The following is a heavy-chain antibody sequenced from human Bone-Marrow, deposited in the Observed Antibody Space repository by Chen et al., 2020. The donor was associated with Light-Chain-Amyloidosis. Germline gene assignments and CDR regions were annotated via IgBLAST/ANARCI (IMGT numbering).Heavy chain of an antibody. CDR1: GFTFRTYG. D-gene: IGHD4-17*01. Sequence: QVQLVESGGGVVQPGKSLRLSCADSGFTFRTYGMHCVRQDPGKGLGWVAIISYDGNNQYYSDSVKGRFTISRDNSKNTVYLQMNSLRLEDTALYYCAKDLQTYGDYDYYYYGLDVWGQGTAVTVSS. V-gene: IGHV3-30*18. J-gene: IGHJ6*02. CDR2: ISYDGNNQ. CDR3: AKDLQTYGDYDYYYYGLDV.